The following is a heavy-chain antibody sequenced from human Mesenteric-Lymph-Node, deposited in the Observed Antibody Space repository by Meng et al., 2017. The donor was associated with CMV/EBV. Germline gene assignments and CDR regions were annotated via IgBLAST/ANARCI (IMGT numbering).Heavy chain of an antibody. CDR3: ARGVPTYYDILTGYFRFDP. D-gene: IGHD3-9*01. Sequence: FSSYAISWVRKAPGQGLEWMGGIIPIFGTANYAQKFQGRVTITTDESTSTAYMELSSLRSEDTAVYYCARGVPTYYDILTGYFRFDPWGQGTLVTVSS. V-gene: IGHV1-69*05. J-gene: IGHJ5*02. CDR2: IIPIFGTA. CDR1: FSSYA.